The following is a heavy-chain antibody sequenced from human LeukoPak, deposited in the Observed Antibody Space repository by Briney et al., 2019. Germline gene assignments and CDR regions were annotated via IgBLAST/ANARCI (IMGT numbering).Heavy chain of an antibody. CDR1: GFTFSSYA. CDR3: AKDGVYCSSTSCYLPN. J-gene: IGHJ4*02. V-gene: IGHV3-23*01. Sequence: GGSLRPSCAASGFTFSSYAMSWVRQAPGKGLEWVSAISGSGGSTYYADSVKGRFTISRDNSKNTLYLQMNSLRTEDTAVYYCAKDGVYCSSTSCYLPNWGQGTLVTVSS. CDR2: ISGSGGST. D-gene: IGHD2-2*01.